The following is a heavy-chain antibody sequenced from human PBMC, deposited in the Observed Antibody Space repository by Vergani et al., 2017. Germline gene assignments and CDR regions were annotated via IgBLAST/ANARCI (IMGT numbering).Heavy chain of an antibody. Sequence: DVHLAESGGGFFQPGGSLRLSCSASGFSFNSYWMHCVRQVPGKGLLWVSRIKSDGSITAYADSVKGRFTISSDNAQNTLYLQMNSLRVEDTGVYYCARARCIETCYMSNWLDSWGQGTLVTVSS. J-gene: IGHJ5*01. D-gene: IGHD3-9*01. CDR3: ARARCIETCYMSNWLDS. V-gene: IGHV3-74*03. CDR2: IKSDGSIT. CDR1: GFSFNSYW.